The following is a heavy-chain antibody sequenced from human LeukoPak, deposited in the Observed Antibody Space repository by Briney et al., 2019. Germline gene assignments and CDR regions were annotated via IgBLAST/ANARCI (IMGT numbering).Heavy chain of an antibody. CDR1: GYTFSNYG. V-gene: IGHV1-18*01. CDR3: ARDVFRAIWFGELFSTALDY. D-gene: IGHD3-10*01. Sequence: ASVKVSCKASGYTFSNYGISWVRQAPGQGLEWVGWIRGDNGNTNYAQKFQGRVTMTTETSTSTAYMELGSLGSDETAVYYCARDVFRAIWFGELFSTALDYWGQGTLVTVSS. CDR2: IRGDNGNT. J-gene: IGHJ4*02.